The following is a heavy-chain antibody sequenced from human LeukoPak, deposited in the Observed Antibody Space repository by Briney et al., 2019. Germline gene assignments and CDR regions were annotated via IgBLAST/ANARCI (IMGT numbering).Heavy chain of an antibody. D-gene: IGHD5-18*01. J-gene: IGHJ3*01. CDR1: GGFLSGYC. Sequence: SETLSLTCAVYGGFLSGYCWTWIRQPPGKGLEWVGEIHHSGNTNFHPSLKSRVPISVETSMNQWSLKPGSVTAAYTAVYYGARRSEYSYGAGCRFWGQGTMVTVSS. CDR3: ARRSEYSYGAGCRF. CDR2: IHHSGNT. V-gene: IGHV4-34*01.